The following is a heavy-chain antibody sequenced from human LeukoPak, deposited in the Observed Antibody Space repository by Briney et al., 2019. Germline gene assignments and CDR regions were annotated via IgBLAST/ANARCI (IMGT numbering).Heavy chain of an antibody. CDR1: GFTFSSYA. CDR2: ISYEGSNK. V-gene: IGHV3-30*04. CDR3: VRQRAITLTAGYYFDF. D-gene: IGHD6-13*01. Sequence: GGSLRLSCGASGFTFSSYAIHWVRQAPGKGLEWVALISYEGSNKYYADSVKGRFTIFRDNYKNTLYLQMNSLGPDDTAVYYCVRQRAITLTAGYYFDFWGQGTLVTVSS. J-gene: IGHJ4*02.